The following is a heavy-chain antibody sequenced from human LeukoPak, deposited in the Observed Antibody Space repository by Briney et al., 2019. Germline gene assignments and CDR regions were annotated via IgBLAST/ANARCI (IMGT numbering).Heavy chain of an antibody. D-gene: IGHD5-24*01. CDR1: GYSISSGYY. CDR3: ARYRRDGYNLGY. J-gene: IGHJ4*02. CDR2: IYYSGST. Sequence: SETLSLTCAVSGYSISSGYYWGWIRQPPGKGLEWIGSIYYSGSTYYNPSLKSRVTISVDTSKNQFSLKLSSVTAADTAVYYCARYRRDGYNLGYWGQGTLVTVSS. V-gene: IGHV4-38-2*01.